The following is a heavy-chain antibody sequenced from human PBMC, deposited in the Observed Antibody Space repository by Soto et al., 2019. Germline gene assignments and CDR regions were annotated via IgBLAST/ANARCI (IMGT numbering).Heavy chain of an antibody. CDR2: ISYDGSNK. CDR3: AKAPNYDSSGTLDY. Sequence: LRLSCAASGFTFSSYGMHWVRQAPGKGLEWVAVISYDGSNKYYADSVKGRFTISRDNSKNTLYLQMNSLRAEDTAVYYCAKAPNYDSSGTLDYWGQGTLVTVSS. J-gene: IGHJ4*02. V-gene: IGHV3-30*18. CDR1: GFTFSSYG. D-gene: IGHD3-22*01.